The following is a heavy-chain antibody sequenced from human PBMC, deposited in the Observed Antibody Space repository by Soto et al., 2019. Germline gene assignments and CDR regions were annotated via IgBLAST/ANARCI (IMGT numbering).Heavy chain of an antibody. CDR3: ARGTHYYDSSGFYY. V-gene: IGHV4-61*01. Sequence: QVQLQESGPGLVKPSETLSLTCTVSGGSVSSGSYYWSWIRQPPGKGLEWIGYIYYSGSTNYNPSLKSRVTISVDTSKNQFSLKLSSVTAADTAVYYCARGTHYYDSSGFYYWGQGTLVTVSS. J-gene: IGHJ4*02. D-gene: IGHD3-22*01. CDR2: IYYSGST. CDR1: GGSVSSGSYY.